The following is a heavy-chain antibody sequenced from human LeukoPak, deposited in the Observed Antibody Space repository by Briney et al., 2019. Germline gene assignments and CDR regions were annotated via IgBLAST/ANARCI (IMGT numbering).Heavy chain of an antibody. CDR3: ARGAPLRFLEWLLYFDY. D-gene: IGHD3-3*01. CDR1: GFTFSSYW. V-gene: IGHV3-7*01. CDR2: IKQDGSEK. Sequence: PGGFLRLSCAASGFTFSSYWMSWVRQAPGKGLEWVANIKQDGSEKYYVDSVKGRFTISRDNAKNSLYLQMNSLRAEDTAVYYCARGAPLRFLEWLLYFDYWGQGTLVTVSS. J-gene: IGHJ4*02.